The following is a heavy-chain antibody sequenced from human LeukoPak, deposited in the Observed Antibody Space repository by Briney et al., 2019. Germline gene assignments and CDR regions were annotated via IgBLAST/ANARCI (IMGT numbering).Heavy chain of an antibody. CDR2: ISYDGSNK. J-gene: IGHJ4*02. CDR1: GFTFSSYG. CDR3: ANVSPPFDY. Sequence: GRSLRLSCAASGFTFSSYGMHWVLQAPGKGLEWVAVISYDGSNKYYADSVKGRFTISRDNSKNTLYLQMNILRAEDTAVYYCANVSPPFDYWGQGTLVTVSS. V-gene: IGHV3-30*18. D-gene: IGHD5/OR15-5a*01.